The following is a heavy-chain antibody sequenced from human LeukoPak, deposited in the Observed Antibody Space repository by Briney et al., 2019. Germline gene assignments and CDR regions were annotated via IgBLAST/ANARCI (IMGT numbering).Heavy chain of an antibody. CDR1: GFTFSSYA. D-gene: IGHD2-21*02. Sequence: PGGSLRLSCAASGFTFSSYAMSWVRQAPGKGLEWVSAISGSGGSTYYADSVKGRFTISRDNAKNSLHLQMNSLRAEDTAVYYCARDRYCGGDCYSSAFDIWGQGTMVTVSS. V-gene: IGHV3-23*01. CDR3: ARDRYCGGDCYSSAFDI. J-gene: IGHJ3*02. CDR2: ISGSGGST.